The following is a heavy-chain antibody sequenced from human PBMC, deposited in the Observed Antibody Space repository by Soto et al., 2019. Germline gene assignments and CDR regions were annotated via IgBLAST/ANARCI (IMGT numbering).Heavy chain of an antibody. CDR1: GFTFSGYW. D-gene: IGHD4-17*01. CDR2: INSDGSTT. Sequence: EVQLVESGGGLVQPGGSLRLSCAVSGFTFSGYWMHWVRQAPGKGLVWVSRINSDGSTTSYADSVKGRFTISRDNAKNTLYLQMDRLRAEDTAVYFCASAKIGDYFQVYWGQGTLVTVS. J-gene: IGHJ4*02. CDR3: ASAKIGDYFQVY. V-gene: IGHV3-74*01.